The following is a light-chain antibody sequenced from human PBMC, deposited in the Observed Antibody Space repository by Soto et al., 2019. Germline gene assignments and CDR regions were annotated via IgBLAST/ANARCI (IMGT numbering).Light chain of an antibody. CDR2: RVS. CDR1: KSLVYIDGNTH. CDR3: NPCTLSPNT. J-gene: IGKJ1*01. Sequence: DVVMTQSPLSLPVNVGQPASISCRSSKSLVYIDGNTHLSWFHQRPGQSPRRLIYRVSSRDSGVPDGVSGSGSGTEFKMEIRIVEAEDVGLWCCNPCTLSPNTFGQRTQ. V-gene: IGKV2-30*01.